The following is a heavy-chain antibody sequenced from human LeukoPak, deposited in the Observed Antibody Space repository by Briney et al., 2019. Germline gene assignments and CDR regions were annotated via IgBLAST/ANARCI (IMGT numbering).Heavy chain of an antibody. D-gene: IGHD3-22*01. CDR3: ARLGMAASYFYDSSGDKFDY. CDR2: IYYSGTV. Sequence: PSQTLSLTCSVSGGSMSSGGYYWSWIRQHPGKGLEWMGHIYYSGTVYYNPSLRSRVSISVDTSENQFSLRLSSVTVADTAVYYCARLGMAASYFYDSSGDKFDYWGQGTLVTVSS. CDR1: GGSMSSGGYY. J-gene: IGHJ4*02. V-gene: IGHV4-31*03.